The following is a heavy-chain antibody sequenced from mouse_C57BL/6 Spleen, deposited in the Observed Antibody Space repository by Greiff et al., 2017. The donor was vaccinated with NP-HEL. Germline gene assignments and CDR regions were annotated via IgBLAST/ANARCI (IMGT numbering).Heavy chain of an antibody. CDR3: ARGAVVATDAMDY. CDR1: GYSFTGYY. D-gene: IGHD1-1*01. CDR2: INPSTGGT. J-gene: IGHJ4*01. Sequence: VQLQQSGPELVKPGASVKISCKASGYSFTGYYMNWVKQSPEKSLEWIGEINPSTGGTTYNQKFKAKATLTVDKSSSTAYMQLKSLTSEDSAVYYCARGAVVATDAMDYWGQGTSVTVSS. V-gene: IGHV1-42*01.